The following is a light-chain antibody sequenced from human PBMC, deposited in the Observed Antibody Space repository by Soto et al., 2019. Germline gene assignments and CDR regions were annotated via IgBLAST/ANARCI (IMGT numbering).Light chain of an antibody. CDR3: QSYDSTLRARYV. CDR2: GNS. CDR1: SSNIGAKYD. J-gene: IGLJ1*01. V-gene: IGLV1-40*01. Sequence: QSVLTQPPSVSGAPGQRVTISCTGSSSNIGAKYDVHWYQQRPGTAPKLLIFGNSNRPSGVPDRFSGSKSGTSASLAITGLQAEDEGDYYCQSYDSTLRARYVFGTGTKVTVL.